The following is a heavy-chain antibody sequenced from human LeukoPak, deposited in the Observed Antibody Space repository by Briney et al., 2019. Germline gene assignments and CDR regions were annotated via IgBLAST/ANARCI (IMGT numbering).Heavy chain of an antibody. Sequence: GGSLRLSCAASGFTFSSYAMHWVRQAPGKGLEWVAVISYDGSNKYYADSVKGRFTISRDNSKNTLYLQMNSLRAEDTAVYYCARDLSHYYGSGSYWDYWGQGTLVTVPS. CDR3: ARDLSHYYGSGSYWDY. D-gene: IGHD3-10*01. J-gene: IGHJ4*02. V-gene: IGHV3-30-3*01. CDR1: GFTFSSYA. CDR2: ISYDGSNK.